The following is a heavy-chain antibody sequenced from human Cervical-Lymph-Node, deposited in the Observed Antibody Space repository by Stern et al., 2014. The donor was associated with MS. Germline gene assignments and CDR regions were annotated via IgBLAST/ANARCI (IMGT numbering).Heavy chain of an antibody. V-gene: IGHV5-51*03. Sequence: EVQLVQSGAEVKKPGESLRISCQASGYYFNTYWIGWVRQVPGKGLERMGISMPRDSDPRCSPSYQAHGAFSAGESVNAAYLEWSSVEASDAAIYYCARGSGGEGHNVDYWGQGTLVTVSS. CDR2: SMPRDSDP. J-gene: IGHJ4*02. D-gene: IGHD1-26*01. CDR3: ARGSGGEGHNVDY. CDR1: GYYFNTYW.